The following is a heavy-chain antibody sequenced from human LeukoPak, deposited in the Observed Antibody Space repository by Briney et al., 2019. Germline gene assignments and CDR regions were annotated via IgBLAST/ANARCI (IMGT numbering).Heavy chain of an antibody. CDR3: ARRCGGSCFYAFDI. CDR2: IYSGGST. J-gene: IGHJ3*02. D-gene: IGHD2-15*01. V-gene: IGHV3-66*01. CDR1: GFTVSSNY. Sequence: GGSLRLSGAASGFTVSSNYMSWVRQAPGKGLEWVSVIYSGGSTYYADSVKGRFTISRDNSKNTLYLQMNSLRAEDTAVYYCARRCGGSCFYAFDIWGQGTMVTVSS.